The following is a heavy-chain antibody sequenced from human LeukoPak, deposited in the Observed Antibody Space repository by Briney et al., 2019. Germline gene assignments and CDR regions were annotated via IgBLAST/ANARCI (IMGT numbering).Heavy chain of an antibody. CDR3: ARELRITIFGVVIKTHAFDI. Sequence: SETLSLTCAVSGGSISSSNWWSWVRQPPGKGLEWIGEIYHSGRTNYNPSLKSRVPISVDKSKHQFSLKLSSVTAADTAVYYCARELRITIFGVVIKTHAFDIWGQGTMVTVSS. V-gene: IGHV4-4*02. J-gene: IGHJ3*02. CDR1: GGSISSSNW. D-gene: IGHD3-3*01. CDR2: IYHSGRT.